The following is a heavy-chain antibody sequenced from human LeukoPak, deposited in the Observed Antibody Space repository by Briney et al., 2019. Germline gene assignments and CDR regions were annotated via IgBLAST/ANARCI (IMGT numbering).Heavy chain of an antibody. J-gene: IGHJ4*02. CDR1: GFTFNKYS. CDR3: ATYGRDGYKGFY. V-gene: IGHV3-48*04. D-gene: IGHD5-24*01. Sequence: GGSLRLSCAASGFTFNKYSMSWVRQAPGKGLEWISYIDGSSATIYYADSVKGRFTTSRDNTKNSVYLHMNSLRAEDTAMYYCATYGRDGYKGFYWGQGTLVTASS. CDR2: IDGSSATI.